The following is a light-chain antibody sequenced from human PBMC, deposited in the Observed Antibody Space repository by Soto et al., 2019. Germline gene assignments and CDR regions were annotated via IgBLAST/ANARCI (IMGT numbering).Light chain of an antibody. CDR2: YDS. V-gene: IGLV3-21*04. J-gene: IGLJ1*01. Sequence: SYELTQPPSVSVAPGKTARITCGGNNIGSKSVHWYQQKPGQAPVLVIYYDSDRHSGTPERFSGSNSGNTATLTISRVEAGDEADYYCQVWDSSSDHHYVFGTGTKLTVL. CDR1: NIGSKS. CDR3: QVWDSSSDHHYV.